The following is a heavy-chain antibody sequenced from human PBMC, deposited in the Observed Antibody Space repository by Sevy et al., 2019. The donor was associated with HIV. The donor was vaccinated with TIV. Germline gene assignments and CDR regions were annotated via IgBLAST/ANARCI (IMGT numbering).Heavy chain of an antibody. Sequence: GGSLRLSCAASGFTVSSNYMSWVRQAPGKGLEWVSVIYSGGSTYYADSVKGRFTISRDNSKNTLYLQMNSLRAEDTAVYYCARDWCGIAVAYGMDVWGQGTTVTVS. V-gene: IGHV3-53*01. CDR3: ARDWCGIAVAYGMDV. D-gene: IGHD6-19*01. CDR2: IYSGGST. J-gene: IGHJ6*02. CDR1: GFTVSSNY.